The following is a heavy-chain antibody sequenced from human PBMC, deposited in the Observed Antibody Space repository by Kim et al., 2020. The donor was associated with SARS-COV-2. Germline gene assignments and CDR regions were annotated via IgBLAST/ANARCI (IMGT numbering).Heavy chain of an antibody. V-gene: IGHV1-24*01. D-gene: IGHD6-13*01. Sequence: ASVKVSCRVSGYTFTEILIHWVRQPPGRGLEWVAGFDPDDRMNVYAQRFQGRLALTEDTYTDTAYMELTRLRPDDMAIYYCVVDVPHRSGIGAPGVNFD. CDR2: FDPDDRMN. J-gene: IGHJ4*01. CDR1: GYTFTEIL. CDR3: VVDVPHRSGIGAPGVNFD.